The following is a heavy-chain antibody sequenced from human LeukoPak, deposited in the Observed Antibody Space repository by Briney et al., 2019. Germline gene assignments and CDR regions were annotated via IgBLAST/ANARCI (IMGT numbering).Heavy chain of an antibody. CDR1: GYTFTSYD. CDR2: MNPNSGNT. V-gene: IGHV1-8*01. Sequence: ASVKVSCKASGYTFTSYDINWVRQATGQRLEWMGWMNPNSGNTGYAQKFQGRVTMTRNTSVSTAYMELSSLRSEDTAVYYCARTLTRRVVVPAAPRGFGYWGQGTLVTVSS. CDR3: ARTLTRRVVVPAAPRGFGY. D-gene: IGHD2-2*01. J-gene: IGHJ4*02.